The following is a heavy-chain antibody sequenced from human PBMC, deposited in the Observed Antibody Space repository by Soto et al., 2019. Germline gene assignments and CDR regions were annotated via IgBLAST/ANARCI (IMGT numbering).Heavy chain of an antibody. Sequence: SETLSLTCTVSGGSISSGGYYWSWIRQHPGKGLEWIGYIYYSGSTYYNPSLKSRVTISVDTSKNQFSLKLSSVTAADTAVYYCAREAVAATFYMDVWAKGTTVTVSS. J-gene: IGHJ6*03. CDR2: IYYSGST. D-gene: IGHD2-15*01. CDR1: GGSISSGGYY. V-gene: IGHV4-31*03. CDR3: AREAVAATFYMDV.